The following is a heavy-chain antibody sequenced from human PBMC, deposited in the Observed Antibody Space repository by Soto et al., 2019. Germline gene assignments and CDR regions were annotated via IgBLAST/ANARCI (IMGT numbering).Heavy chain of an antibody. J-gene: IGHJ6*02. CDR1: GFTFSSYW. CDR3: ARFYYDSSGYLPSPYYYYYGMDV. Sequence: PGGSLRLSCAASGFTFSSYWMSWVRQAPGKGLEWVANIKQDGSEKYYADSVKGRFTISRDNAKNSLYLQMNSLRAEDTAVYYCARFYYDSSGYLPSPYYYYYGMDVWGQGTTVTVSS. V-gene: IGHV3-7*04. D-gene: IGHD3-22*01. CDR2: IKQDGSEK.